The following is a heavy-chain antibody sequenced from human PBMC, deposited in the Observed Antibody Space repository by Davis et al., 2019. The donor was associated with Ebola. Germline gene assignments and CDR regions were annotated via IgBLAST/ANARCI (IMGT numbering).Heavy chain of an antibody. CDR3: AKDRGWFGELLYWDYFDY. CDR1: GYTFTGYY. CDR2: INPNSGGT. J-gene: IGHJ4*02. Sequence: ASVKVSCKASGYTFTGYYMHWVRQAPGQGLEWMGWINPNSGGTNYAQKFQGWVTMTRDTSISTAYMELSRLRSDDTAVYYCAKDRGWFGELLYWDYFDYWGQGTLVTVSS. D-gene: IGHD3-10*01. V-gene: IGHV1-2*04.